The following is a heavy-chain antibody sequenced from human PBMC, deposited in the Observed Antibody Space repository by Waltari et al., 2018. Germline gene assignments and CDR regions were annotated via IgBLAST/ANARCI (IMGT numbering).Heavy chain of an antibody. V-gene: IGHV3-53*02. CDR2: IYNGVST. J-gene: IGHJ3*02. D-gene: IGHD6-13*01. CDR3: ARAGIAAAGGAFDI. Sequence: EVQLVETGGGLIQPGGSLRLSCAASGFTVSSNYMSWVRQAPGKGMEWIPVIYNGVSTYDADSVKGRFTISRDNSKNTLYLQMNSLRAEDTAVYYCARAGIAAAGGAFDIWGQGTMVTVSS. CDR1: GFTVSSNY.